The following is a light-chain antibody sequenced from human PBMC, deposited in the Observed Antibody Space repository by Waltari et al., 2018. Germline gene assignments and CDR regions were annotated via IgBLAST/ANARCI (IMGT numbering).Light chain of an antibody. CDR3: QQLSSYPLT. CDR1: QDISTY. J-gene: IGKJ4*01. CDR2: VAS. Sequence: LTQSPSSLSASVGDRVVITCRASQDISTYLTWYQQKPGKAPKLLIYVASTLQSGVPSRFSGDGSGTEFTLTIRSVQPEDFATYYCQQLSSYPLTFGGGTKVEI. V-gene: IGKV1-9*01.